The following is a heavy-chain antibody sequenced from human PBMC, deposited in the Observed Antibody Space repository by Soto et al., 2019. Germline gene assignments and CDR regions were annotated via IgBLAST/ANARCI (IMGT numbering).Heavy chain of an antibody. CDR2: VYSGGIT. J-gene: IGHJ4*02. Sequence: GGSLRLSCAVSGLTVSANFMSWVRQAPGKGLEWVSVVYSGGITNYADSVKGRFTISRDNSKNTLYLQLNSLRAEDTAVYYCGRVSCSSTGCYGIDYGGQGPPFPVS. CDR3: GRVSCSSTGCYGIDY. V-gene: IGHV3-66*01. CDR1: GLTVSANF. D-gene: IGHD2-2*01.